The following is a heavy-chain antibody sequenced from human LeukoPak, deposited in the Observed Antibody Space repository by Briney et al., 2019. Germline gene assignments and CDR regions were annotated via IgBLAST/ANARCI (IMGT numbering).Heavy chain of an antibody. D-gene: IGHD1-1*01. CDR3: ARQLTDVAGDGLDV. V-gene: IGHV3-48*03. CDR2: IWSSGSPT. CDR1: GFTSSSYE. J-gene: IGHJ3*01. Sequence: GRSLRLSCTPSGFTSSSYEINWVGPAPAKGLEWVSYIWSSGSPTHYADSVKGRFTISRYTAKNSLYLQMSSLRADHTAVYCCARQLTDVAGDGLDVWGQGTMVTVSS.